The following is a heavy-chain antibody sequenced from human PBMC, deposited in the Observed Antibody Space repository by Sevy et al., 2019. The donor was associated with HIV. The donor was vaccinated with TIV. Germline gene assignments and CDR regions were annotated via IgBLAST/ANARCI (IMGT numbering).Heavy chain of an antibody. Sequence: GGSLRLSCAASGFIFNSYGMSWVRQAPGKGMEWVSGISGSGGSIYYADSVKGRFTISRDNFKNTLYLQMNSLRAEDTAVYYCRGVGTTTNFDYWGRGTLVTVSS. V-gene: IGHV3-23*01. CDR2: ISGSGGSI. CDR1: GFIFNSYG. D-gene: IGHD1-26*01. CDR3: RGVGTTTNFDY. J-gene: IGHJ4*02.